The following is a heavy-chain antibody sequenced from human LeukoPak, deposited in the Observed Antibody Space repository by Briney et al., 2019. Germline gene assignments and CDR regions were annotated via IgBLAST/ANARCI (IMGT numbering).Heavy chain of an antibody. Sequence: ASVKVSCKVSGYTFTDYYVHWVQQAPGKGLEWMGLVDPEDGETIYAEKFQGRVTITADTSTDTAYMELSSLRSEDTAVYYCATVSPRYSSSRYNWFDPWGQGTLVTVSS. CDR1: GYTFTDYY. CDR2: VDPEDGET. J-gene: IGHJ5*02. D-gene: IGHD6-6*01. CDR3: ATVSPRYSSSRYNWFDP. V-gene: IGHV1-69-2*01.